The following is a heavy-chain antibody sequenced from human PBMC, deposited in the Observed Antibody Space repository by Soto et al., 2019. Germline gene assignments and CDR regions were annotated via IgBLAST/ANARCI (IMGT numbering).Heavy chain of an antibody. CDR3: AKRGSMITFGGPPRHYFDY. D-gene: IGHD3-16*01. J-gene: IGHJ4*02. V-gene: IGHV3-23*01. Sequence: GGSLRLSCAASGLTFSSYAMSWVRQAPGKGLEWVSAISGSGGSTYYADSVKGRFTISRDNSKNTLYLQMNSLRAEDTAVYYCAKRGSMITFGGPPRHYFDYWGQGTLVTVSS. CDR2: ISGSGGST. CDR1: GLTFSSYA.